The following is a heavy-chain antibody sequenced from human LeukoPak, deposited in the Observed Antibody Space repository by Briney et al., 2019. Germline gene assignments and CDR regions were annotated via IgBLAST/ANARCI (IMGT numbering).Heavy chain of an antibody. J-gene: IGHJ4*02. CDR3: ARAVGTTTALFDY. Sequence: SETLSLTCTVSGGSISSYYWSWIRQPPGKGLEWIGYIYYSGSTNYNPSLKSRGTISVDTSKNQFSLKLTSVTAADTAVYYCARAVGTTTALFDYWGQGTLVTVSS. D-gene: IGHD1-26*01. V-gene: IGHV4-59*08. CDR1: GGSISSYY. CDR2: IYYSGST.